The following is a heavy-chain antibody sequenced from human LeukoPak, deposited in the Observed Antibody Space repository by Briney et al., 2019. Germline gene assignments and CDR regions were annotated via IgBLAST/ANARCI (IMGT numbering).Heavy chain of an antibody. CDR2: ISGSGGST. J-gene: IGHJ1*01. D-gene: IGHD6-19*01. V-gene: IGHV3-23*01. Sequence: PGGSLRLSCAASGFTISTYWMSWVRQAPGKGLEWVSAISGSGGSTYYADSVKGRFTISRDNSKNTLYLQMNSLRAEDTAVYYCAKDRSSGWYPEYFQHWGQGTLVTVSS. CDR3: AKDRSSGWYPEYFQH. CDR1: GFTISTYW.